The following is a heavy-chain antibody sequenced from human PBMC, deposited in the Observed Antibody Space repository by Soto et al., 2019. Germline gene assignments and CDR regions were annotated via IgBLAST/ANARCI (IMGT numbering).Heavy chain of an antibody. Sequence: QVQLVQSGAEVKKPGSSVKVSCKASGGTFSRYRITWVRQAPGHGLEWIGRIIPIFGIPTSAQKFQGRVTFTADESTSTAYMELSSLRSDATAVYYCAREDRDRETGLVPAAIDGLDVWGQGTTVTVSS. CDR1: GGTFSRYR. D-gene: IGHD2-2*01. CDR2: IIPIFGIP. V-gene: IGHV1-69*15. J-gene: IGHJ6*02. CDR3: AREDRDRETGLVPAAIDGLDV.